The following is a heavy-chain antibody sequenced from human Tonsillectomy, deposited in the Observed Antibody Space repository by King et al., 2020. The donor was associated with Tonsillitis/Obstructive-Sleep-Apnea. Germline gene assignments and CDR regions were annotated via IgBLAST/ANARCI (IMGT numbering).Heavy chain of an antibody. J-gene: IGHJ4*02. D-gene: IGHD6-19*01. CDR2: IYYSGNT. CDR3: AGDGLIALAEGDY. Sequence: MQLQESGPGLVKPSETLSLTCTVSGGSISSSSYYWGWIRQPPGKGLEWIGSIYYSGNTYYNTSLKSRVTISVDTSKNQFSLKVRSVTAADTAVYYCAGDGLIALAEGDYWGQGTLVTVSS. CDR1: GGSISSSSYY. V-gene: IGHV4-39*07.